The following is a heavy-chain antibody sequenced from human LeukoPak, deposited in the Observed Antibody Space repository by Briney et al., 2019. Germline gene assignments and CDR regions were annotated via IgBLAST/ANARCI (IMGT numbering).Heavy chain of an antibody. Sequence: ASVKVSCKASGYTFSIYGINWVRQAPGQGLEWMGRIATYNGKTHCAQKFQGRVTMTTDTSTNTAFMELRSLRSDDVALYYCATDLRGNVHFDYWGQGTLVTVSS. CDR2: IATYNGKT. J-gene: IGHJ4*02. CDR1: GYTFSIYG. V-gene: IGHV1-18*03. CDR3: ATDLRGNVHFDY. D-gene: IGHD1-1*01.